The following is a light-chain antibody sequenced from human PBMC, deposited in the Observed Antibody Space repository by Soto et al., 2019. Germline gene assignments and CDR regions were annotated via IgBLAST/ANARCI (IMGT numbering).Light chain of an antibody. J-gene: IGKJ1*01. V-gene: IGKV3-15*01. Sequence: EIVLTQSPGTLSLSPGERATLSCRASQSVSNNYLAWYQQKPGQAPRLLIYAASTRATGIPARFSGSASGTEFTLTISSLQSEDFAVYYCQQYNNWPPMTFGQGTKVDIK. CDR2: AAS. CDR3: QQYNNWPPMT. CDR1: QSVSNN.